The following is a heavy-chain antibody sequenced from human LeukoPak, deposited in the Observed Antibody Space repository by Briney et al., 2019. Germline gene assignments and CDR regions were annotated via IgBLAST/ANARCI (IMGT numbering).Heavy chain of an antibody. Sequence: SETLSLTCAVSGGSISSGGYSWSWIRQPPGKGLEWIGYIYYSGSTYYNPSLKSRATISVDTSKNQFSLKLSSVTAADTAVYYCARVGIVVVPAASPPLFDPWGQGTLVTVSS. CDR2: IYYSGST. CDR3: ARVGIVVVPAASPPLFDP. CDR1: GGSISSGGYS. D-gene: IGHD2-2*01. V-gene: IGHV4-30-4*07. J-gene: IGHJ5*02.